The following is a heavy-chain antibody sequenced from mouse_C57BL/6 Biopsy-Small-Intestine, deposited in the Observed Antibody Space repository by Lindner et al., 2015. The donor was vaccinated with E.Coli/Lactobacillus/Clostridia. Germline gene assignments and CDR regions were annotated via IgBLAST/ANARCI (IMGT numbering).Heavy chain of an antibody. V-gene: IGHV1-75*01. D-gene: IGHD2-2*01. CDR3: VXKNYVSGGYDNKWFDP. J-gene: IGHJ3*01. Sequence: SVKVSCKASGGTFSSYDINWVRQAPGQGLEWMGGIIPILDRADYAQKFKGRLTIRADASTTTAYMELGSLGSDDTAVYCCVXKNYVSGGYDNKWFDPWGQGTLVTVS. CDR2: IIPILDRA. CDR1: GGTFSSYD.